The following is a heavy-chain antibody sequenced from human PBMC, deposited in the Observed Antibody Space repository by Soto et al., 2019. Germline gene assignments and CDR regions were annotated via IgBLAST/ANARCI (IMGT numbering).Heavy chain of an antibody. CDR1: GFSLTTSGVG. Sequence: QITLKESGPTLVKPTQTLTLTCTFSGFSLTTSGVGVGWIRQPPGKAPECLALIYWDDDERYSPSLQSRLTITKDTSINRVVLRMTNMGPVDTATYYCARSVDALPVRGALDFWGQGTLVTVSS. V-gene: IGHV2-5*02. CDR3: ARSVDALPVRGALDF. CDR2: IYWDDDE. J-gene: IGHJ4*02. D-gene: IGHD1-26*01.